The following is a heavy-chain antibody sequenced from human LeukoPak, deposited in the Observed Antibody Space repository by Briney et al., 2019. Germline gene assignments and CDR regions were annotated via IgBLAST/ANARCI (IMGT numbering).Heavy chain of an antibody. Sequence: ASVKVSCKASGYTFTSYDINWVRQATGQGLEWMGWMNPNSGNTGYAQKFQGRVTMTRNTSISTAYMELSSLRSEDTAVYYCARGRGGSDFWSGYQHYFDYWGQGTLVTVSS. CDR2: MNPNSGNT. J-gene: IGHJ4*02. D-gene: IGHD3-3*01. V-gene: IGHV1-8*01. CDR1: GYTFTSYD. CDR3: ARGRGGSDFWSGYQHYFDY.